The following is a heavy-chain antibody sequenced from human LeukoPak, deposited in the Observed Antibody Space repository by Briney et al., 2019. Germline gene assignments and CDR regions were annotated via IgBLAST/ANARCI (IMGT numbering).Heavy chain of an antibody. D-gene: IGHD6-25*01. CDR3: ARSSGTGTFSY. CDR1: GDSISRSTSY. V-gene: IGHV4-39*02. CDR2: VYYGRSP. J-gene: IGHJ4*02. Sequence: PSETLSLTCTVSGDSISRSTSYWAWIRQPPGKGLEWIGSVYYGRSPYFNPSLESRATISVDTSKNHFSLKMSSVTAADTAVHYCARSSGTGTFSYWGQGTLVTVSS.